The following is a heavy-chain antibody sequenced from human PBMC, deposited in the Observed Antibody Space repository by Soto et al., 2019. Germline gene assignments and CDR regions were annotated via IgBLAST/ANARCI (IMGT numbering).Heavy chain of an antibody. CDR2: MEPSTGRT. Sequence: ASVKVSCKASGYSFTSLDINWVRQTAGQGLEWMGWMEPSTGRTGYAQKFQGRVTMTRDTSINTADMELTTLTSDDTAFYYCARGVSAGVDYWGQGTLVTVSS. D-gene: IGHD1-26*01. CDR1: GYSFTSLD. CDR3: ARGVSAGVDY. J-gene: IGHJ4*02. V-gene: IGHV1-8*01.